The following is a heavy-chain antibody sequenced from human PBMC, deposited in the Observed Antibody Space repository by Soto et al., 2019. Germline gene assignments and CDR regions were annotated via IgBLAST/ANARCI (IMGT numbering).Heavy chain of an antibody. V-gene: IGHV3-23*01. CDR1: GFVFARND. CDR3: VSDPNWEWGY. Sequence: LRLSCAASGFVFARNDMNWVRQRPGKGLEWVSNINYSGVSTYYSDAVKGRFTISRDNSRNILHLEMNSLTVDDTAVYYCVSDPNWEWGYWGQGTPVTVS. CDR2: INYSGVST. D-gene: IGHD1-26*01. J-gene: IGHJ4*02.